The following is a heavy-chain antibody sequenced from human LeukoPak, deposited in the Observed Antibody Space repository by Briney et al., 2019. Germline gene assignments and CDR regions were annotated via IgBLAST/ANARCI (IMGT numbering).Heavy chain of an antibody. CDR1: GLTFSRYW. D-gene: IGHD2-2*01. CDR2: INSDGSST. CDR3: ARDQRYCSSSSCPWEPFDY. V-gene: IGHV3-74*01. J-gene: IGHJ4*02. Sequence: GGSLRLSCAASGLTFSRYWMHWVRQAPGKGLVWVSRINSDGSSTTYADSVKGRFTISRDNAKNSLYLQMNSLRAEDTAVYYCARDQRYCSSSSCPWEPFDYWGQGTLVTVSS.